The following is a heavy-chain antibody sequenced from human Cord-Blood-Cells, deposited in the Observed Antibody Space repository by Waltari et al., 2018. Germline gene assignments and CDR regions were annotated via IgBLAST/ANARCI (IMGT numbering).Heavy chain of an antibody. CDR1: GFTLSSYS. V-gene: IGHV3-21*01. D-gene: IGHD3-3*01. J-gene: IGHJ4*02. CDR2: IMSSSSYI. Sequence: EVQLVESGGGLVKPEGSLRLSCAASGFTLSSYSMNWVRQAPGKGVEWVSFIMSSSSYIYYADSVKGRFTISRDNAKNSLYLQMNSLRAEDTAVYYCARDRQEERFLEWLLFYWGQGTLVTVSS. CDR3: ARDRQEERFLEWLLFY.